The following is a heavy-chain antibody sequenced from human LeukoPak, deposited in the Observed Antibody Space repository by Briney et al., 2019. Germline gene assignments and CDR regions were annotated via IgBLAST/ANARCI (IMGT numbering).Heavy chain of an antibody. CDR3: ARDYGSGSYSLDY. J-gene: IGHJ4*02. V-gene: IGHV3-30*02. CDR1: GFTFSTYN. CDR2: IPYGGSDK. Sequence: GGSLSLSCAASGFTFSTYNFHWVRQAPGKGLEWVAFIPYGGSDKYYADSVKGRFTISRDNSKNTLFLQMNSLKTEDTAVYYCARDYGSGSYSLDYWGQGTLVTVSS. D-gene: IGHD3-10*01.